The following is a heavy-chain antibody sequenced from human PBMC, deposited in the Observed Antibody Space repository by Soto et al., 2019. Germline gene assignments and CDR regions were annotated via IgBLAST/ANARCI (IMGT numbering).Heavy chain of an antibody. D-gene: IGHD1-7*01. Sequence: SETLSLTCAVYGGSFSGYYWSWIRQPPGKGLEWIGEINHSGSTNYNPSLKSRVTISVDTSKNQFSLKLSSVTAADTAVYYCARSRYNWNYGSYYYYYYGMDVWGQGTTVTVSS. CDR3: ARSRYNWNYGSYYYYYYGMDV. J-gene: IGHJ6*02. CDR2: INHSGST. V-gene: IGHV4-34*01. CDR1: GGSFSGYY.